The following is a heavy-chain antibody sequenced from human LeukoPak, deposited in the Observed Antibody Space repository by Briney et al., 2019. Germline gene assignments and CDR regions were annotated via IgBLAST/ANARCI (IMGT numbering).Heavy chain of an antibody. J-gene: IGHJ4*02. CDR1: GYVFSSYG. CDR3: ARDLYCGGDCN. Sequence: ASVKVSCKTSGYVFSSYGVTWVRQAPGQGLEWMGWISAFSGNTYYAQKFQGRVTMTTDTSTSTAYLELSSLRSEDTAVHYCARDLYCGGDCNWGQGTLVTVSS. V-gene: IGHV1-18*01. D-gene: IGHD2-21*02. CDR2: ISAFSGNT.